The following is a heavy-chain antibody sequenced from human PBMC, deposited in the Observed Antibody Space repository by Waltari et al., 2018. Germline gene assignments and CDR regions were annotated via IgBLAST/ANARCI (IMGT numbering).Heavy chain of an antibody. D-gene: IGHD1-1*01. CDR1: GLTFRSYW. Sequence: EVQLVESGGGLVQPGGSLRLSCAASGLTFRSYWMSWVRQAPVKGLEWVAGIKEDGSETYYVDSVKGRFTISGDNAKNSLYLHMNSLRAEDTAVYYCASHGPWTFNYWGQGTLVTVSS. J-gene: IGHJ4*02. CDR2: IKEDGSET. V-gene: IGHV3-7*02. CDR3: ASHGPWTFNY.